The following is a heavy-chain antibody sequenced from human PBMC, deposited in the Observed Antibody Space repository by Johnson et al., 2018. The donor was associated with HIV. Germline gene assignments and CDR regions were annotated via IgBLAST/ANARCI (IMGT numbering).Heavy chain of an antibody. V-gene: IGHV3-20*04. D-gene: IGHD1-26*01. J-gene: IGHJ3*02. CDR1: GFIFDDYG. Sequence: VQLVESGGGVVRPGGSLRVSCAASGFIFDDYGMSWVRQAPGKGLEWVSSINWNGGSTGYGDSVKGRFTISRDNAKNSLYLQMNSLRAEDTALYYCAREGGSYKDDAFDIWGQGTVVTVAS. CDR2: INWNGGST. CDR3: AREGGSYKDDAFDI.